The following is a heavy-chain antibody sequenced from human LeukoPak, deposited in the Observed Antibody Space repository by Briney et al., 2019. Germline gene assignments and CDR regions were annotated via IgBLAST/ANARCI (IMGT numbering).Heavy chain of an antibody. Sequence: PGGSLRLSCAASGFTFHEYAIHWVRQSPGKGLEWVSGISWNSGSIGYADSVKGRFTISRDNARNSLYLQMDSLTTEDTALYYCVKGRCGGYCHTREFDYWGQGTLVTVSS. CDR1: GFTFHEYA. V-gene: IGHV3-9*01. J-gene: IGHJ4*02. CDR2: ISWNSGSI. D-gene: IGHD2-21*02. CDR3: VKGRCGGYCHTREFDY.